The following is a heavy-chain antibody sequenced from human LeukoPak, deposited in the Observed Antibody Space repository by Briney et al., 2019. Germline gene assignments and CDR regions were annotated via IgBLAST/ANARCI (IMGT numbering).Heavy chain of an antibody. D-gene: IGHD3-16*02. V-gene: IGHV3-30*18. CDR3: AKDLYDYVWGSYRYTPSFDY. CDR1: GFTFSSYG. CDR2: ISYDGSNK. Sequence: PGGSLRLSCAASGFTFSSYGMHWVRQAPGKGLEWVAVISYDGSNKYYADSVKGRFTISRDNSKNTLYLQMNSLRAGDTAVYYCAKDLYDYVWGSYRYTPSFDYWGQGTLVTVSS. J-gene: IGHJ4*02.